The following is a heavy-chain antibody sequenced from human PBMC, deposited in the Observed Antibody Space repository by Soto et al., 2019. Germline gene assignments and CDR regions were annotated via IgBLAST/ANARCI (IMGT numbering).Heavy chain of an antibody. V-gene: IGHV4-59*12. D-gene: IGHD3-3*01. Sequence: SETLSLTCTVSGGSISSYYWSWIRQPPGKGLEWIGYIYYSGSTNYNPSLKSRVTISVDTSKNQFSLKLSSVTAADTAVYYCAREDFWSGYYSFDYWGQGTLVTVSS. CDR2: IYYSGST. J-gene: IGHJ4*02. CDR1: GGSISSYY. CDR3: AREDFWSGYYSFDY.